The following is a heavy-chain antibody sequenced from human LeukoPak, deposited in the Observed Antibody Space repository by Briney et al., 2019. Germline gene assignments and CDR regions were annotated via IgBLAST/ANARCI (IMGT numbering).Heavy chain of an antibody. Sequence: GGSLRLSCAASGFTFSSYGMHWVRQAPGKGLEWVAVTWYDGSNKYYADSVKGRFTTSRDNSKNTLYLQMNSLRAEDTAVYYCAREPIVVVVAATLVPYYGMDVWGQGTTVTVSS. J-gene: IGHJ6*02. CDR1: GFTFSSYG. V-gene: IGHV3-33*01. D-gene: IGHD2-15*01. CDR2: TWYDGSNK. CDR3: AREPIVVVVAATLVPYYGMDV.